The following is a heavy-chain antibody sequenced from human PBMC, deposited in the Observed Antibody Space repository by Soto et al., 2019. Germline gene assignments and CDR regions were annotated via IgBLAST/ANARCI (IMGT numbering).Heavy chain of an antibody. CDR1: GFTFSSYG. CDR2: ISYNGNKI. J-gene: IGHJ4*02. V-gene: IGHV3-30*18. D-gene: IGHD2-2*01. CDR3: AKHSSTFVF. Sequence: PGGSLRLSCKTSGFTFSSYGLHCLRQAPGKGLEWVTFISYNGNKINYADSVKGRFTVSRDNSKNTLYLQMNSLRPEDTAVYYCAKHSSTFVFWGQGTLVTVSS.